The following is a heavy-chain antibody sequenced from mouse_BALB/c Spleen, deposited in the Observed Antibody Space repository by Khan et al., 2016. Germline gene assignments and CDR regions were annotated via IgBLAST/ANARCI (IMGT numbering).Heavy chain of an antibody. J-gene: IGHJ3*01. CDR1: GFAFSSYD. Sequence: EVELVESGGGLVKPGGSLKLSCAASGFAFSSYDMSWVRQTPEKRLEWVAYISSGGGSTYYPDTVKGRFTLSRDNAKNTLYLQMSSLKSEDTAMYYCARLEERITSFAYWGQGTLVTVSA. CDR2: ISSGGGST. V-gene: IGHV5-12-1*01. CDR3: ARLEERITSFAY. D-gene: IGHD2-4*01.